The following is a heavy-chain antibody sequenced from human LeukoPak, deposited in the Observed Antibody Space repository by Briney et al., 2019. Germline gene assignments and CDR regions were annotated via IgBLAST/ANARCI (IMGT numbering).Heavy chain of an antibody. CDR3: AKDPLAAAGYYFDS. Sequence: GRSLRLSCAASGFTFSSYAMHWVRQAPGKGLEWVSSISGSGGSTFYADSVKGRFTFSRDNSKSTLYLQMNSLRAEDTAVYYCAKDPLAAAGYYFDSWGQGTLVTVSS. CDR1: GFTFSSYA. V-gene: IGHV3-23*01. J-gene: IGHJ4*02. D-gene: IGHD6-13*01. CDR2: ISGSGGST.